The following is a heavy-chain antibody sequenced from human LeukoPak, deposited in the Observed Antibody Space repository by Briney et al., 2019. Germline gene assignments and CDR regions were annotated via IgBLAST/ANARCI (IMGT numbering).Heavy chain of an antibody. CDR1: GFTFSSYA. V-gene: IGHV3-23*01. CDR2: ISGSGGST. Sequence: GGSLRLSCAASGFTFSSYAMSWVRQAPGKGLEWVSAISGSGGSTYYADSVKGRFTISRDSSKNTLYLQMSSLRAEDTAVYYCAKWSSGDYSDSSGYFDYWGQGTLVTVSS. CDR3: AKWSSGDYSDSSGYFDY. D-gene: IGHD3-22*01. J-gene: IGHJ4*02.